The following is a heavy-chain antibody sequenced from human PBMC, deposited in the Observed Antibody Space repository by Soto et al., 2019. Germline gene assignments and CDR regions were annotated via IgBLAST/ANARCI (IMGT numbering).Heavy chain of an antibody. CDR3: ARDETVIRGVIKRGGGLDL. Sequence: QVQLEQSGAEVKMPGSSVTVSCKAYGATFTKYAFNWVRQAPGQGLEWMGGMIPLFGSTNYAERFQGRLTVTTNESTSTVFMELSSLTSDDTAIYYCARDETVIRGVIKRGGGLDLWGQGTTVIVSS. V-gene: IGHV1-69*19. CDR1: GATFTKYA. D-gene: IGHD3-10*01. CDR2: MIPLFGST. J-gene: IGHJ6*02.